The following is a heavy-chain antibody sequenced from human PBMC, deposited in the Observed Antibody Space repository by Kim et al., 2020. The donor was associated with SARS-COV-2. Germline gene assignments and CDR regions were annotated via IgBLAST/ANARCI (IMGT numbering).Heavy chain of an antibody. CDR2: IYYSGST. Sequence: SETLSLTCTVSGGSISSSSYYWGWIRQSPGKGLEWIGSIYYSGSTYYNPSLKSRVTISVDTSKNQFSLKLSSVTAADTAVYYCASLYCSSTSCTNPFDYWGQGTLVTVSS. CDR1: GGSISSSSYY. V-gene: IGHV4-39*01. CDR3: ASLYCSSTSCTNPFDY. D-gene: IGHD2-2*01. J-gene: IGHJ4*02.